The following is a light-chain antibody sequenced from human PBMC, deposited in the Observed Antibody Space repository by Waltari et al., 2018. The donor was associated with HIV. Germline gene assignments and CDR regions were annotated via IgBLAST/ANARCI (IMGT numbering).Light chain of an antibody. CDR1: QSVRSN. V-gene: IGKV3-15*01. CDR3: QQYNNWPPLT. J-gene: IGKJ4*01. CDR2: GAS. Sequence: EIVMTQCQATLSVYPGERATLPCRASQSVRSNLAWYQQTPGQAPRLLIYGASTRATGIPARFSGSGSGTEFTLTISSLQSEDFAVYYCQQYNNWPPLTFGGGTKVEIK.